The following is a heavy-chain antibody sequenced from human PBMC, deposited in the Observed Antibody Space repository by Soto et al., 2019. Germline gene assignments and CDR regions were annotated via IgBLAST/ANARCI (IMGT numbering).Heavy chain of an antibody. CDR1: GFTFSSYA. CDR3: ARAGQWLTNYYGMDV. Sequence: XGSLRLSCAASGFTFSSYAMHWVRQAPGKGLEWVAVISYDGSNKYYADSVKGRFTISRDNSKNTLYLQMNSLRAEDTAVYYCARAGQWLTNYYGMDVWGQGTTVTVSS. V-gene: IGHV3-30-3*01. J-gene: IGHJ6*02. D-gene: IGHD6-19*01. CDR2: ISYDGSNK.